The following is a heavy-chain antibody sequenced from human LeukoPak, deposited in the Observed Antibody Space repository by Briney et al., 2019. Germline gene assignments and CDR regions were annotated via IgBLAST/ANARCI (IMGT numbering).Heavy chain of an antibody. Sequence: GGSLRLSCAASGFTFSSYWMSWVRQAPGKGLEWVANIKQDGSEKYYVDSVKGRFTISRDNAKNSLYLQMNRLRVEDTAVYYCASSGYCSGGTCSSGFDPWGQGTLVTVSS. J-gene: IGHJ5*02. CDR2: IKQDGSEK. CDR3: ASSGYCSGGTCSSGFDP. V-gene: IGHV3-7*01. CDR1: GFTFSSYW. D-gene: IGHD2-15*01.